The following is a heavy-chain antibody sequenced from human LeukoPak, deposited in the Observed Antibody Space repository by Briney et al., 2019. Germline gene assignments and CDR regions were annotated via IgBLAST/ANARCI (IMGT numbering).Heavy chain of an antibody. J-gene: IGHJ4*02. Sequence: QPGRSLRLSCAASGFIFSNYAMHWVRQAPGKGLEWVAVISYDGSNKYYADSVKGRFTISRDNSKNTLYLQMNSLRAEDTAVYYCAKDLDPYSSSWFDYWGQGTLVTVSS. CDR1: GFIFSNYA. CDR3: AKDLDPYSSSWFDY. CDR2: ISYDGSNK. V-gene: IGHV3-30*18. D-gene: IGHD6-13*01.